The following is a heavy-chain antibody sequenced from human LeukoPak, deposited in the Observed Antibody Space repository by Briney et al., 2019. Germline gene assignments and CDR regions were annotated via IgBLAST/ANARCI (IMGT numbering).Heavy chain of an antibody. Sequence: GGSLRLSCAASGFTFSSYGMHWVRQAPGKGLEWVAVIWYDGSNKYYADSVKGRFTISRDNSKNTLYLQMNSLRAEDTAVYYWARVLKTRASGWYYFDYWGQGTLVTVSS. V-gene: IGHV3-33*01. D-gene: IGHD6-19*01. CDR1: GFTFSSYG. CDR2: IWYDGSNK. J-gene: IGHJ4*02. CDR3: ARVLKTRASGWYYFDY.